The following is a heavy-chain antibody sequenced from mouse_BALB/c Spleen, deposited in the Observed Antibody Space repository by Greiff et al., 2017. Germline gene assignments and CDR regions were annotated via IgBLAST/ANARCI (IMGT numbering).Heavy chain of an antibody. CDR1: GFTFSDYY. CDR3: ARDRYYGSSWFAY. V-gene: IGHV5-4*02. D-gene: IGHD1-1*01. Sequence: EVQLVESGGGLVKPGGSLKLSCAASGFTFSDYYMYWVRQTPEKRMEWVATISDGGSYTYYPDSVKGRFTISRDNAKNNLYLQMSSLKSEDTAMYYCARDRYYGSSWFAYWGQGTLVTVSA. CDR2: ISDGGSYT. J-gene: IGHJ3*01.